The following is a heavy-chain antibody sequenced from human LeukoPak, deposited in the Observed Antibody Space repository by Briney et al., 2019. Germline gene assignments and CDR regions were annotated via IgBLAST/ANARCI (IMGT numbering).Heavy chain of an antibody. CDR3: TRRGPEVAVATLFDY. Sequence: GGSLRLSCTASGFTFGDYGMNWFRQAPGRGLEWVGFIRRKAYGGTTEYAASVKGRFTISRDDSKSVAYLQMNSLKTEDTAVYYCTRRGPEVAVATLFDYWGQGTLVIVSS. CDR2: IRRKAYGGTT. D-gene: IGHD2-15*01. J-gene: IGHJ4*02. CDR1: GFTFGDYG. V-gene: IGHV3-49*03.